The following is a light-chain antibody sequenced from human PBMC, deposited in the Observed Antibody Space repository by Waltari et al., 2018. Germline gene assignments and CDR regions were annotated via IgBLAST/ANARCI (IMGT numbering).Light chain of an antibody. CDR3: SAWDDSLSEVL. Sequence: QSVLTQPPSASGTPGQRVTISCSGSSSNIGGNYVYWYQQLPGTAPKLLIYRSNQRPSGVPDRFSGSKSDTSASLAISGLRSEDEADYYCSAWDDSLSEVLFGGGTKLTVL. V-gene: IGLV1-47*01. J-gene: IGLJ2*01. CDR1: SSNIGGNY. CDR2: RSN.